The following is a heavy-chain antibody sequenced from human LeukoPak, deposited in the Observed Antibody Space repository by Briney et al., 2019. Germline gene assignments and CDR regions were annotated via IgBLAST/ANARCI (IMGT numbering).Heavy chain of an antibody. J-gene: IGHJ5*02. CDR2: IYTSGST. V-gene: IGHV4-4*07. CDR3: ARTPYYDILTGYSPGWFDP. Sequence: PSETLSLTCTVSGASINSYYWSWIRQPAGKGLEWIGRIYTSGSTNYNPSLKSRVTISVDTSKNQFSLKLSSVTAADTAVYYCARTPYYDILTGYSPGWFDPWGQGTLVTVSS. D-gene: IGHD3-9*01. CDR1: GASINSYY.